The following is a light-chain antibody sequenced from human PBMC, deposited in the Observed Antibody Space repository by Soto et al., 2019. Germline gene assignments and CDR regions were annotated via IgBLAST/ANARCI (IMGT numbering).Light chain of an antibody. CDR1: QSVSSN. CDR3: QQYNNWPWT. CDR2: GAS. Sequence: EIVMTQSPATLSVSPGERATLSCRASQSVSSNLAWYQQKPGQAPRLLIYGASARATGFPARFSASGSGTAFTLTISSLPSEDFAVYYCQQYNNWPWTFGQGNKVEI. J-gene: IGKJ1*01. V-gene: IGKV3-15*01.